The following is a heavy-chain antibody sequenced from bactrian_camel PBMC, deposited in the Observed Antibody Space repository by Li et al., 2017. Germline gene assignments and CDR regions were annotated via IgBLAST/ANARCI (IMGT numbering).Heavy chain of an antibody. Sequence: HVQLVESGGGSAQTGGSLRLSCSTSRYFRRLGWFRQIPGKAREGVATMSTTYNVQYMDAVKGRFTITRDRNTSNNTLYLQMDDLKPDDTAMYYCAGSDDLGASLLLSDYESWGQGTQVTVS. D-gene: IGHD3*01. CDR3: AGSDDLGASLLLSDYES. J-gene: IGHJ4*01. V-gene: IGHV3S9*01. CDR2: MSTTYNV. CDR1: RYFRR.